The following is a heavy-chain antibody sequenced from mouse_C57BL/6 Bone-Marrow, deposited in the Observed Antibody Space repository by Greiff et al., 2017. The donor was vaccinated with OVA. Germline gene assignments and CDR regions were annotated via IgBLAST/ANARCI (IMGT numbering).Heavy chain of an antibody. CDR3: ARELITTVVANFDY. V-gene: IGHV5-6*02. CDR1: GFTFSSYG. D-gene: IGHD1-1*01. J-gene: IGHJ2*01. Sequence: DVKLVESGGDLVKPGGSLKLSCAASGFTFSSYGMSWVRQTPDKRLEWVATISSGGSYTYYPDSVKGRFTISRDNAKNTLYLQMSSLKSEDTAMYYCARELITTVVANFDYWGQGTTLTVSS. CDR2: ISSGGSYT.